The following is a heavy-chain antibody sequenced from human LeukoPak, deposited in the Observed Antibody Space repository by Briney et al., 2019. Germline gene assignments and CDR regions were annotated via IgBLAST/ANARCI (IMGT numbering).Heavy chain of an antibody. J-gene: IGHJ4*02. CDR1: GGSFSGYY. CDR3: ATLGRYSSGWGIDY. D-gene: IGHD6-19*01. CDR2: INHSGST. Sequence: SETLSLTCAVYGGSFSGYYWSWIRQPPGKGLEWIGEINHSGSTNYNPSLKSRVTISVDTSKNQFSLKLSSVTAADTAVYYCATLGRYSSGWGIDYWGQGTLVTVSS. V-gene: IGHV4-34*01.